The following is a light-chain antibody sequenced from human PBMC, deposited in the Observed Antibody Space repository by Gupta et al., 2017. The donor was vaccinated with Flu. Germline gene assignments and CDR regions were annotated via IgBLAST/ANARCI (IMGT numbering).Light chain of an antibody. CDR2: GAF. CDR1: QSVTSTH. Sequence: ENVLTQSPGTLSLSPGERATLSCRASQSVTSTHLAWYQQKAGQPPRLLIYGAFSRATGIPDRFSGSGSGTDFTPTISRLEPEDFAVYYCHQYGSPFGHGTRLEIK. J-gene: IGKJ5*01. CDR3: HQYGSP. V-gene: IGKV3-20*01.